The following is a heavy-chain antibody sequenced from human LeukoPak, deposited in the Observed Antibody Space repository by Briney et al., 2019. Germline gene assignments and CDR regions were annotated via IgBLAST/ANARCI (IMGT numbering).Heavy chain of an antibody. J-gene: IGHJ4*02. CDR3: ARDRRGGN. Sequence: GGSLRLSCAASGFTFSSYEMNWVRQAPGQGLEWVSYISTTGSTIYYADSVKGRFTISRDNAKNSLYLQMNTLRAEDTAVYYCARDRRGGNWGQGTLVTVSS. D-gene: IGHD5-12*01. CDR1: GFTFSSYE. CDR2: ISTTGSTI. V-gene: IGHV3-48*03.